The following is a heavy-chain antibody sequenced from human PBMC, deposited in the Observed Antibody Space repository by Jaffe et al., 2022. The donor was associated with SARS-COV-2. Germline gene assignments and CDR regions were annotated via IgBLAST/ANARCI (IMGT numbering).Heavy chain of an antibody. J-gene: IGHJ3*02. CDR2: ISWNSGSI. Sequence: EVQLVESGGGLVQPGRSLRLSCAASGFTFDDYAMHWVRQAPGKGLEWVSGISWNSGSIGYADSVKGRFTISRDNAKNSLYLQMNSLRAEDTALYYCASGDYGDYTPPFDIWGQGTMVTVSS. D-gene: IGHD4-17*01. V-gene: IGHV3-9*01. CDR3: ASGDYGDYTPPFDI. CDR1: GFTFDDYA.